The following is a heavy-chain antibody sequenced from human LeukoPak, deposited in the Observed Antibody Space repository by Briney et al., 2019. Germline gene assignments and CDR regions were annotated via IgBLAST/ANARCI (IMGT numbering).Heavy chain of an antibody. CDR1: GGSISSSSYY. J-gene: IGHJ4*02. CDR3: ARHPERYSYFDY. D-gene: IGHD5-18*01. Sequence: SETLSLTCTVSGGSISSSSYYWGWIRQPPGKGLEWIGSIYYSGSAYYNPSLKSRVTMSVDTSKNQFSLRLSSVTDADTAVYSCARHPERYSYFDYWGQGTLVTVSS. V-gene: IGHV4-39*01. CDR2: IYYSGSA.